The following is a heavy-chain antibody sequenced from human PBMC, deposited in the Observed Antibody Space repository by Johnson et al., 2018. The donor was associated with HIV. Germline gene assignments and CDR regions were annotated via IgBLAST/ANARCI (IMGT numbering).Heavy chain of an antibody. Sequence: EVQLVESGGGLVQPGGSLRLSCAASGFTFSSYDMHWVRQATGKGLEWVSAIGTAGDTYYPGSVKGRFTISRENAKNTLYLEMNSLRGEDTALYYCAKDGPYSSGIDASDIWGQGAMVIVS. CDR2: IGTAGDT. CDR1: GFTFSSYD. V-gene: IGHV3-13*01. J-gene: IGHJ3*02. D-gene: IGHD6-19*01. CDR3: AKDGPYSSGIDASDI.